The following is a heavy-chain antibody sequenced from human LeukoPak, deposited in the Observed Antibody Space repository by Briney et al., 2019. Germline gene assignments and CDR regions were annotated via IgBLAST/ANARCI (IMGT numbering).Heavy chain of an antibody. CDR2: INPSSGGT. V-gene: IGHV1-2*02. J-gene: IGHJ5*02. CDR3: ASDPRTSFWFDP. Sequence: ASVKVSCKASGYTFTGYYMHWVRQAPGQGLEWMGWINPSSGGTNYAQKFQGRVTMTRDTSISTAYMELSRLRSDDTAVYYCASDPRTSFWFDPWGQGTLVTVSS. CDR1: GYTFTGYY. D-gene: IGHD2-2*01.